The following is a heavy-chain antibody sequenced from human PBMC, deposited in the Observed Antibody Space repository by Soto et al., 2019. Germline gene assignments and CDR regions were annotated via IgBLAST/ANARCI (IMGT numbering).Heavy chain of an antibody. V-gene: IGHV3-23*01. D-gene: IGHD6-13*01. CDR1: GFTFSSYA. CDR3: ASGVLISRYCMDV. CDR2: ISGSGGST. J-gene: IGHJ6*02. Sequence: EVQLLESGGGLVQPGGSLRLSCAASGFTFSSYAMSWVRQAPGKGLEWVSAISGSGGSTYYADSVKGRFTISRDNSKNTLYLQMYSLRADDTAVYYGASGVLISRYCMDVWGQGTTVTVSS.